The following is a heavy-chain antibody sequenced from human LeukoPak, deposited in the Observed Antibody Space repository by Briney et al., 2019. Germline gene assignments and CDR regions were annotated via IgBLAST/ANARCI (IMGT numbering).Heavy chain of an antibody. J-gene: IGHJ4*02. CDR3: AKVGGSTIASRRAIDY. CDR2: ISGSGGST. D-gene: IGHD6-6*01. Sequence: PGGSLRLSCAASGFTFSSYAMSWVRQAPGKGLEWVSAISGSGGSTYYADSVKGRFTISRDNSKNTLYLQMNSLRAEDTAVYYCAKVGGSTIASRRAIDYWGQGTLVTVSS. CDR1: GFTFSSYA. V-gene: IGHV3-23*01.